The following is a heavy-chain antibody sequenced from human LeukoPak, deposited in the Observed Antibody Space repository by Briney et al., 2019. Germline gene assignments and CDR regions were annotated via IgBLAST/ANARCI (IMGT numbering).Heavy chain of an antibody. CDR3: ARIRDGYNDAYDL. D-gene: IGHD5-24*01. CDR2: INPDGGNT. J-gene: IGHJ3*01. CDR1: GYTFTNSY. Sequence: ASVKASCKASGYTFTNSYIHWVRQAPGQLLEWMGLINPDGGNTNYAQNFQGRVTLTRDTSTSRVYMELSSLRSEDTAIYYCARIRDGYNDAYDLWGQGTVVTVPS. V-gene: IGHV1-46*01.